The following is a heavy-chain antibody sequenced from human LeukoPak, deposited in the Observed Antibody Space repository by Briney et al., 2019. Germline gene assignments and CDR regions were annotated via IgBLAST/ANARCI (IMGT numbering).Heavy chain of an antibody. CDR3: ARANYDI. J-gene: IGHJ4*02. V-gene: IGHV3-7*01. CDR1: GFSFSGYW. CDR2: VNQDESQK. Sequence: GGSLRLSCVGSGFSFSGYWMSWVRQAPGKGLEWVANVNQDESQKYYVDSVKGRFTISKDNAKNSLNLQMNSLRAEDTGVYYCARANYDIRGQGTLVTVSS. D-gene: IGHD3-9*01.